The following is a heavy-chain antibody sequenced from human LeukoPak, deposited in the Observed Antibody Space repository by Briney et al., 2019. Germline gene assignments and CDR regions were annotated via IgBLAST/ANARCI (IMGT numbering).Heavy chain of an antibody. CDR3: ARVVWGGYRKDY. Sequence: GGSLRLSRAASRFTFSSYSMNWVRQAPGKGLEWVSYISSSNSTIYYADSVKGRFTISRDNAKNSLYLQMNSLRAEDTAVYYCARVVWGGYRKDYWGQGTLVSVSS. CDR2: ISSSNSTI. CDR1: RFTFSSYS. V-gene: IGHV3-48*01. J-gene: IGHJ4*02. D-gene: IGHD3-16*02.